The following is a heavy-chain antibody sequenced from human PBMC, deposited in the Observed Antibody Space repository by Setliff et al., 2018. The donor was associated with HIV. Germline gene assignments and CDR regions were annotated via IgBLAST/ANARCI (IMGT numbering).Heavy chain of an antibody. J-gene: IGHJ6*03. Sequence: PSETLSLTCTVSGGSIWNYYWSWIRQPPGKGLEWIGEINHSGSTHYNPSLKSRFTISVDTSKNQFSLKVNSVTAADTAVYYCARGARLLAGYSDRWDYYYRAVWGKGTTVTVS. V-gene: IGHV4-34*01. CDR1: GGSIWNYY. D-gene: IGHD6-13*01. CDR3: ARGARLLAGYSDRWDYYYRAV. CDR2: INHSGST.